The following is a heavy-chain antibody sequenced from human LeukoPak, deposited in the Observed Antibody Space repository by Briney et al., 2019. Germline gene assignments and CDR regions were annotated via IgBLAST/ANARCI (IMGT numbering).Heavy chain of an antibody. CDR1: GGSFSSYA. V-gene: IGHV1-69*13. Sequence: SVKVSCKASGGSFSSYAISWVRQAPGQGLEWMGGIIPIFGTADYAQKFQGRVTITADESTSTAYMELSSLRSEDTAVYYCAWSGYPYYYMDVWGKGTPVTVSS. D-gene: IGHD3-3*01. CDR3: AWSGYPYYYMDV. CDR2: IIPIFGTA. J-gene: IGHJ6*03.